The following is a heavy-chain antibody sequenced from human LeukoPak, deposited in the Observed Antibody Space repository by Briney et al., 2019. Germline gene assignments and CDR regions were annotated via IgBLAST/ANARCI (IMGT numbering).Heavy chain of an antibody. D-gene: IGHD2-15*01. Sequence: GGSLRLSCAASGFTFSSHGMHWVRQAPGKGLEWVSFIRYDGTNKYYADSVKGRFTISRDNSKNTLYLQMNSLRAEDTAVYYCAKDKDSTNWYFDYWGQGTLVTVSS. CDR1: GFTFSSHG. CDR2: IRYDGTNK. J-gene: IGHJ4*02. CDR3: AKDKDSTNWYFDY. V-gene: IGHV3-30*02.